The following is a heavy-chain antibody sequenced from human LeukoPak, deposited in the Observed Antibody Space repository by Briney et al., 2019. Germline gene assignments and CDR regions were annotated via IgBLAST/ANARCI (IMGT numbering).Heavy chain of an antibody. J-gene: IGHJ6*03. V-gene: IGHV4-4*07. D-gene: IGHD3-10*01. CDR3: AREAFTMVRGVIIYYYYYMDV. CDR1: GGSISSYY. CDR2: IYTSGST. Sequence: SETLSLTCTVSGGSISSYYWSWIRQPAGKGQEWIGRIYTSGSTNYNPSLKSRVTMSVDTSKNQFSLKLSSVTAADTAVYYCAREAFTMVRGVIIYYYYYMDVWGKGTTVTISS.